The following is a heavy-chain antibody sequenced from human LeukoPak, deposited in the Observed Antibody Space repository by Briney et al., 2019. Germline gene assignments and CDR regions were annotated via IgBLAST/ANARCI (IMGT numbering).Heavy chain of an antibody. CDR3: ARRDSSGYYAHYFDY. Sequence: PSETLSLTCTVSGGSISSSSYYWGWIRQPPGKGLEWIGSICYSGSTYYNPSLKSRVTISVDTSKNQFSLKLSSVTAADTAVYYCARRDSSGYYAHYFDYWGQGTLVTVSS. D-gene: IGHD3-22*01. V-gene: IGHV4-39*01. CDR1: GGSISSSSYY. J-gene: IGHJ4*02. CDR2: ICYSGST.